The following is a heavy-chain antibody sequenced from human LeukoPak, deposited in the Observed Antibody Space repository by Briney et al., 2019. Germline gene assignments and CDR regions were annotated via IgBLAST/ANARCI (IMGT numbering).Heavy chain of an antibody. J-gene: IGHJ4*02. Sequence: GGSLRLSCAASGFSFNSYTMSWVRQAPGKGLEWVSSITNRGSHLYYADSVKDRFTVSRDNANNSLYLQMDSLRAEDTAVYYCARLVQVAHFDYWGQGILVTVSS. V-gene: IGHV3-21*04. CDR3: ARLVQVAHFDY. D-gene: IGHD2-15*01. CDR2: ITNRGSHL. CDR1: GFSFNSYT.